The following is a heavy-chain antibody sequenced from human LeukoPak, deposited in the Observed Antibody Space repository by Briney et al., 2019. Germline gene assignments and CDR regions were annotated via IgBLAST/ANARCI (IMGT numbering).Heavy chain of an antibody. CDR1: GGSFSGYY. CDR2: INHSGST. CDR3: AREVQQLADYYYYYYMDV. Sequence: SETLSLTCAVYGGSFSGYYWSWIRQPPGKGLEWIGEINHSGSTNYNPSLKSRVTISVDTSKNQFSLKLSSVTAADTAVYYCAREVQQLADYYYYYYMDVWGKGTTVTVSS. D-gene: IGHD6-13*01. V-gene: IGHV4-34*01. J-gene: IGHJ6*03.